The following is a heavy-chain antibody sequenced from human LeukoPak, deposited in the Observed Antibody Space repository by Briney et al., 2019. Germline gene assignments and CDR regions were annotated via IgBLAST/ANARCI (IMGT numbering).Heavy chain of an antibody. D-gene: IGHD1-26*01. J-gene: IGHJ3*02. CDR3: VRLAFGIVGVTLGTFDI. CDR1: GFTFSSYA. Sequence: GGSLRLSCAASGFTFSSYAMAWVRQAPGKGLEWVAGISGSGVSTYYAASVRGRFTITRDNSKNILLLQMNSLSAEDTAVYYCVRLAFGIVGVTLGTFDIWGQGTMVIVSS. V-gene: IGHV3-23*01. CDR2: ISGSGVST.